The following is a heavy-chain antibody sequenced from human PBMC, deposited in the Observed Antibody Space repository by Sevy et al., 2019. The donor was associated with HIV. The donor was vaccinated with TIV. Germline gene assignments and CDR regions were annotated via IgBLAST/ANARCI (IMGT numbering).Heavy chain of an antibody. CDR3: ATTKDYYDSSGYPFDY. V-gene: IGHV1-24*01. Sequence: ASVKVSCRVSGYTLTELSMHWVRQAPGKGLEWMGTFDPEDDETIYAQKFQGRDTMTKDTSTDKAYMELSSLRSEDTAVYYCATTKDYYDSSGYPFDYWGQGTLVTVSS. J-gene: IGHJ4*02. CDR1: GYTLTELS. D-gene: IGHD3-22*01. CDR2: FDPEDDET.